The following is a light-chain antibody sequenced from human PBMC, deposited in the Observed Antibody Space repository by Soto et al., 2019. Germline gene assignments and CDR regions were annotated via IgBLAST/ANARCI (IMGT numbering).Light chain of an antibody. V-gene: IGLV7-46*01. J-gene: IGLJ1*01. CDR3: LLSYSDTHV. CDR2: DTN. Sequence: QTVVTQEPSLTVSPGGTVTLTCGSSTGAVTSGHYPYWFQQKAGQVPRTLIYDTNNRHSWTPARFSGSLLGGKAALTLSGAQPEDEAEYYCLLSYSDTHVFGTGTKVTVL. CDR1: TGAVTSGHY.